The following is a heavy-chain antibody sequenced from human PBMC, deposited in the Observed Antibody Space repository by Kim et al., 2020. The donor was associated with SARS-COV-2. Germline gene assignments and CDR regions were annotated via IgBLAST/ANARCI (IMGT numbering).Heavy chain of an antibody. J-gene: IGHJ3*02. CDR3: AREDGGGDNAFDI. V-gene: IGHV4-59*13. CDR2: IYYSGST. CDR1: GGSISSYY. D-gene: IGHD2-21*01. Sequence: SETLSLTCTVSGGSISSYYWSWIRQPPGKGLEWIGYIYYSGSTNYNPSLKSRVTISVDTSKNQFSLKLSSVTAADTAVYYCAREDGGGDNAFDIWGQRTIVTGSS.